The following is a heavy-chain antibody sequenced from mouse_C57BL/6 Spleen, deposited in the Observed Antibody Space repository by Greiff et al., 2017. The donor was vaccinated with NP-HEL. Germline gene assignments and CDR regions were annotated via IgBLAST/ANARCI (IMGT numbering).Heavy chain of an antibody. CDR2: IWSGGST. Sequence: VKLVESGPGLVQPSQSLSITCTVSGFSLTSYGVHWVRQSPGKGLEWLGVIWSGGSTDYNAAFISRLSISKDNSKSQVFFKMNSLQADDTAIYYCARKGGSSYDYAMDYWGQGTSVTVSS. V-gene: IGHV2-2*01. J-gene: IGHJ4*01. CDR1: GFSLTSYG. CDR3: ARKGGSSYDYAMDY. D-gene: IGHD1-1*01.